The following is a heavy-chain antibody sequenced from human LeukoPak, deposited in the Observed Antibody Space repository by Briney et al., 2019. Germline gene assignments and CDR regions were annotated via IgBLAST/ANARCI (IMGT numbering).Heavy chain of an antibody. Sequence: GGSLRLSCAASGFIFTHYWMTWVRQAPGKGLEWVANIMKDGGDKQYVYSVKGRFTTSRDNAKNSVYLQMDGLRAEDTAVYYCVRDRDYYVFDLWGQGTLVTVSS. V-gene: IGHV3-7*01. J-gene: IGHJ4*02. CDR1: GFIFTHYW. CDR2: IMKDGGDK. D-gene: IGHD3-10*02. CDR3: VRDRDYYVFDL.